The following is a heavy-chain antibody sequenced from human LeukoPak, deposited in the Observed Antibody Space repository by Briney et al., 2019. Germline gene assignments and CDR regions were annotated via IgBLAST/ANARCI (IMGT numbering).Heavy chain of an antibody. D-gene: IGHD3-16*01. CDR3: ASPGGVPTPDP. CDR1: GFAFSSYW. Sequence: GGSLRLSCTASGFAFSSYWMFWVRQAPGKGLVWVSQINTDGASTTYGDPAKGRFTTSRDNAKNTLYLQMNRLRVEDTAVYYCASPGGVPTPDPWGQGTLVTVSS. V-gene: IGHV3-74*01. J-gene: IGHJ5*02. CDR2: INTDGAST.